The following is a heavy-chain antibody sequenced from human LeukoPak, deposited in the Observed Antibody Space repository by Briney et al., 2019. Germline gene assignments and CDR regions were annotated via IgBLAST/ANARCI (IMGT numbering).Heavy chain of an antibody. CDR3: AKGTEYSSSWYKEALDY. D-gene: IGHD6-13*01. CDR2: ISAAAST. V-gene: IGHV3-23*01. Sequence: GGSLRLSCTASGFTFSSYAMSWVRQAPGKGREWVSVISAAASTSYADSVKGRFTISRDNSQNTLYLQMNSLRAEDAAVYYCAKGTEYSSSWYKEALDYWGQGALVTVSS. J-gene: IGHJ4*02. CDR1: GFTFSSYA.